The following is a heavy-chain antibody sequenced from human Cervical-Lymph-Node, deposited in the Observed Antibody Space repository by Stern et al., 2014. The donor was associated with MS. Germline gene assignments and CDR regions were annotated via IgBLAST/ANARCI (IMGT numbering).Heavy chain of an antibody. CDR1: GYTFTGYC. CDR2: INPNSGGT. D-gene: IGHD2-2*01. Sequence: MQLVESGAEVKKPGASVKVSCKASGYTFTGYCMHWVRQAPGQGLEWMGWINPNSGGTNYAQKLQGRVTMTRATSTSTAYMGLSRLRSDDTAVYYCASRDLVVSRYYYYGMDVWGQGTTVTVSS. CDR3: ASRDLVVSRYYYYGMDV. V-gene: IGHV1-2*02. J-gene: IGHJ6*02.